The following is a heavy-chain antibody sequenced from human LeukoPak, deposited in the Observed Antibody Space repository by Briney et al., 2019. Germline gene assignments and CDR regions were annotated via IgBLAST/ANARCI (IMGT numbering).Heavy chain of an antibody. CDR1: GDSISSSNHY. CDR3: ARSEWIQLWLPYYY. V-gene: IGHV4-39*07. D-gene: IGHD5-18*01. Sequence: SETLSLTCTVSGDSISSSNHYWGWIRQPPGKGLEWIGSIYYSGSTYYNPSLKSRVTISVDTSKNQFSLKLSSVTAADTAVYYCARSEWIQLWLPYYYWGQGTLVTVSS. J-gene: IGHJ4*02. CDR2: IYYSGST.